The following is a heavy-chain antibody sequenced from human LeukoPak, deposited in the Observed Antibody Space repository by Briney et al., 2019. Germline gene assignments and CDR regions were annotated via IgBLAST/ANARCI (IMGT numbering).Heavy chain of an antibody. CDR1: GGTFSSYA. D-gene: IGHD3-3*01. Sequence: SVKVSCKASGGTFSSYAISWVRQAPGQGLEWMGRIIPIFGTANYAQKFQGRVTITTDESTSTAYMELSSLRSEDTGVYYCARAVRDDFWSGYYYFDYWGQGTLVTVSS. V-gene: IGHV1-69*05. CDR3: ARAVRDDFWSGYYYFDY. CDR2: IIPIFGTA. J-gene: IGHJ4*02.